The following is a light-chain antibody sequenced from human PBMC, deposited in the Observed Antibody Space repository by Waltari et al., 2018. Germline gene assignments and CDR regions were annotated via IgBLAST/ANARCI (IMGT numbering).Light chain of an antibody. CDR3: QTWGTGIRV. J-gene: IGLJ3*02. CDR1: SGHSNYA. V-gene: IGLV4-69*01. Sequence: QLVLTQSPSASASLGASVKLTCTLSSGHSNYAIAWHQQQPGKGPRYLMKLNSDGTHNKGDGIPDRFSGSSSGAGRYLTISSLQSEDEADYYCQTWGTGIRVFGGGTKLTVL. CDR2: LNSDGTH.